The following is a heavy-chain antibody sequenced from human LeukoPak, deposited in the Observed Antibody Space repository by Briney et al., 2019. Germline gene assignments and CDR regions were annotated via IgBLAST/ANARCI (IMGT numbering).Heavy chain of an antibody. CDR3: ARERQQLARRFEAFDI. Sequence: SVKVSRKASGGTFSSYALSWVRQASGQGLEWMGRIIPILGIANYAQKFQGRVTITADKSTSTAYMELSSLRSEDTAVYYCARERQQLARRFEAFDIWGQGTMVTVSS. D-gene: IGHD6-13*01. J-gene: IGHJ3*02. CDR2: IIPILGIA. CDR1: GGTFSSYA. V-gene: IGHV1-69*04.